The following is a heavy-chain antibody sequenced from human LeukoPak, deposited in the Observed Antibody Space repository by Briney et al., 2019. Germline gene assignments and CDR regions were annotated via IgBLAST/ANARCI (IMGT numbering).Heavy chain of an antibody. CDR3: ARDQTHFDWLYYYYYMDV. D-gene: IGHD3-9*01. J-gene: IGHJ6*03. CDR1: GGSISSGSYY. V-gene: IGHV4-61*02. CDR2: IYTSGST. Sequence: TLSLTCTVSGGSISSGSYYWIWIRQPAGKGLEWIWRIYTSGSTNYNPSLKSRVTISVDTSKNQFSLKLSSVTAADTAVYYCARDQTHFDWLYYYYYMDVWGKGTTVTVSS.